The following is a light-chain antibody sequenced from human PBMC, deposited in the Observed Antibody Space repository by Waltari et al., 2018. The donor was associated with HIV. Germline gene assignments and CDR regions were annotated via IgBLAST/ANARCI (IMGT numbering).Light chain of an antibody. CDR1: QSVSSY. Sequence: EIVLTQSPATLSLSPGETATLSCRASQSVSSYLAWYQQKPGQAPRLLIYDSTHRATGVPARFSGSGSTTDFTLTISSLEPEDFAVYYCQQYNDWPPWGTFGQGTKVEIK. CDR2: DST. V-gene: IGKV3-11*01. CDR3: QQYNDWPPWGT. J-gene: IGKJ1*01.